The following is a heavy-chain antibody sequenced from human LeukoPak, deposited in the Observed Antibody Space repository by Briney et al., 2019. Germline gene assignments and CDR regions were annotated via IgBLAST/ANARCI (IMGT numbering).Heavy chain of an antibody. J-gene: IGHJ5*02. CDR2: IYATGST. D-gene: IGHD3-10*01. CDR3: ARHGSVRSPLGP. Sequence: SETLSLTCTVAGGSISSYYWSWIRQPPGKGLEWIGYIYATGSTNYNRSLKSRVTISVDTSKNQFALKLRSVTAADTAAYYCARHGSVRSPLGPWGQGTLVTVSS. V-gene: IGHV4-4*09. CDR1: GGSISSYY.